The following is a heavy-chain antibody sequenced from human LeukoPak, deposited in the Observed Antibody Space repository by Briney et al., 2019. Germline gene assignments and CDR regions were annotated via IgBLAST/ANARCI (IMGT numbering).Heavy chain of an antibody. Sequence: NPSGTLSLTCAVYGGSFSGYYWSWIRQPPGKGLEWIGEINHSGSTNYNPSLKSRVTISVDTSKNQFSLKLSSVTAADTAVYYCARLAYGSGSYHYWGQGTLVTVSS. CDR1: GGSFSGYY. V-gene: IGHV4-34*01. CDR3: ARLAYGSGSYHY. J-gene: IGHJ4*02. CDR2: INHSGST. D-gene: IGHD3-10*01.